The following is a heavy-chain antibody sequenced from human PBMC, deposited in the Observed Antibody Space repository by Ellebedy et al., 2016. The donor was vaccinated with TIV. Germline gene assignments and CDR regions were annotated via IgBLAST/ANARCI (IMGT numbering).Heavy chain of an antibody. CDR1: GYTFTSYG. V-gene: IGHV1-18*04. Sequence: ASVKVSCKASGYTFTSYGISWVRQAPGQGLEWMGWISAYNGNTNYAQKLQGRVTITADESTSTAYVELSSLRSEDTAVYYCARVVGIAVAYDAFDIWGQGTMVTVSS. J-gene: IGHJ3*02. CDR2: ISAYNGNT. D-gene: IGHD6-19*01. CDR3: ARVVGIAVAYDAFDI.